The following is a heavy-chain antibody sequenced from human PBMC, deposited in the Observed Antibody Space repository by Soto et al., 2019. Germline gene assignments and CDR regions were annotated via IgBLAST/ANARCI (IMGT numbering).Heavy chain of an antibody. V-gene: IGHV3-7*01. CDR1: GFTFSSYA. Sequence: VQLVESGGGVVQPGRSLRLSCAASGFTFSSYAMHWVRQAPGKGLEWVATVDQDGSAKYYVDSVKGRFTISRDNAKNSLYVQMNSLRGEDTAVYYCARYCAYDSIYYCSSDRLDYWGQGTLVTVSS. D-gene: IGHD3-22*01. CDR3: ARYCAYDSIYYCSSDRLDY. J-gene: IGHJ4*02. CDR2: VDQDGSAK.